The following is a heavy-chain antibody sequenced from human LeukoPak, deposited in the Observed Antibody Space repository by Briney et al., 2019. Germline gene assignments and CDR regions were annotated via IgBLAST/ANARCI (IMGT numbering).Heavy chain of an antibody. CDR1: GASITTYY. V-gene: IGHV4-59*08. CDR3: ARAPTLLSHRRFDY. D-gene: IGHD3-10*01. Sequence: SETLSLTCSVSGASITTYYWSWIRQPPGKGLEWIAYIHYSGSTYYNPSLKSRVTISVDTSKNQFSLKLSSVTAADTAVYYCARAPTLLSHRRFDYWGQGTLVTVSS. J-gene: IGHJ4*02. CDR2: IHYSGST.